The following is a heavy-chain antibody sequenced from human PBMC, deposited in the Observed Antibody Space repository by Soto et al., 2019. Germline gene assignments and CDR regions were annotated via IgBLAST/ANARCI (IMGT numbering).Heavy chain of an antibody. V-gene: IGHV4-59*01. CDR1: GGSISGYY. J-gene: IGHJ4*02. Sequence: QVQLQESGPGLVKPSETLSLTCTVSGGSISGYYWSWIRQPPGKGREWIGYRYYSGSTNYNPSLKSRVTISVDTSKNQFSLKLSYVTAADTAVYYCARETTTYYDILTGYRSNYFDYWGPGTLVTVSS. CDR3: ARETTTYYDILTGYRSNYFDY. D-gene: IGHD3-9*01. CDR2: RYYSGST.